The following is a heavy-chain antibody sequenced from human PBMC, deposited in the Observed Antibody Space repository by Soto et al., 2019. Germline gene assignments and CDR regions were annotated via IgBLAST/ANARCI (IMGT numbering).Heavy chain of an antibody. CDR3: ARIGVSSGHESPDFDS. D-gene: IGHD3-16*01. J-gene: IGHJ4*02. CDR1: GYTFHFYG. V-gene: IGHV1-18*01. Sequence: VSVKVSCKASGYTFHFYGITWVRQAPGQGLEGMGWISGFNGNTNYAADLQGRVTMTTDTSTSTAYMELRGLRSVATAVYYCARIGVSSGHESPDFDSWGQGTLVTVSS. CDR2: ISGFNGNT.